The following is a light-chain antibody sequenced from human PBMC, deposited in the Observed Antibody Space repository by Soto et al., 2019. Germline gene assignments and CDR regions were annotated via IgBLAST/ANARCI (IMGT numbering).Light chain of an antibody. CDR1: QSIRTS. V-gene: IGKV3-11*01. CDR2: DAS. J-gene: IGKJ5*01. CDR3: QQRNVWPPIT. Sequence: EVVLTHAPSTLSLSPWERATLSCRSSQSIRTSLAWYQQKPGQAPRLVIFDASNRANGVPARFGGSGSGTDFTLTINSLEPEDFAVYYCQQRNVWPPITFGQGTRLEIK.